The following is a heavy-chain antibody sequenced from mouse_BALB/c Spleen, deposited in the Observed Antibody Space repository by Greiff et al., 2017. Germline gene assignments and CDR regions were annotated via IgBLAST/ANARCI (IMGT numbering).Heavy chain of an antibody. V-gene: IGHV1S81*02. CDR2: INPSNGRT. Sequence: VQLQQPGAELVKPGASVKLSCKASGYTFTSYWMHWVKQRPGQGLEWIGEINPSNGRTNYNEKFKSKATLTVDKSSSTAYMQLSSLTSEDSAVYYCARRGGSSYYWYFDVWGAGTTVTVSS. CDR1: GYTFTSYW. CDR3: ARRGGSSYYWYFDV. D-gene: IGHD1-1*01. J-gene: IGHJ1*01.